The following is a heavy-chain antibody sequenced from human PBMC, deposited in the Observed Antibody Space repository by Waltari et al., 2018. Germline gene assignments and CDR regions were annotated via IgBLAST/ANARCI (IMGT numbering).Heavy chain of an antibody. CDR3: ARDPSNYGGNPTNWYFDL. CDR1: GGSIRSSSYY. D-gene: IGHD2-15*01. CDR2: IYYSGST. V-gene: IGHV4-39*07. Sequence: QLQLQESGPGLVKPSETLSLTCTVSGGSIRSSSYYWGWIRQPPGKGLEWIGSIYYSGSTYYNPSLKSRVTISVDTSKNQFSLKLSSVTAADTAVYYCARDPSNYGGNPTNWYFDLWGRGTLVTVSS. J-gene: IGHJ2*01.